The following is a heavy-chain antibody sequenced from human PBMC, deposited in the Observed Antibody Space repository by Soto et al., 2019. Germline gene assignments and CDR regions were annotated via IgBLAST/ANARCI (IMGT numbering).Heavy chain of an antibody. CDR3: ARSMVTTLRTILSTENYYYYYGMDV. Sequence: PSETLSLTCTVSSGSISTNYCSWIRLPPGEGLEWIGYIYYSGSTNYNPSLKSRVTISVDTSKNQFSLKLSSVTAADTAVYYCARSMVTTLRTILSTENYYYYYGMDVWGQGTTVTVSS. D-gene: IGHD4-17*01. CDR1: SGSISTNY. J-gene: IGHJ6*02. V-gene: IGHV4-59*01. CDR2: IYYSGST.